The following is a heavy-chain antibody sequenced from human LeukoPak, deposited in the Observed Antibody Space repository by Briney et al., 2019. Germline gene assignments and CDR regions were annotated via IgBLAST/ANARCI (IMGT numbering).Heavy chain of an antibody. D-gene: IGHD2-15*01. CDR2: AYYSGHT. J-gene: IGHJ4*02. CDR3: ARHPFATPFDY. Sequence: SEALSLTCTVSGGSISDNYWSWIRQPPGKGLEWIGYAYYSGHTNYNSSLKSRVTMSLDTSKSQFSLRLSSVTAADTAVYFCARHPFATPFDYWGPGTLVTVSS. CDR1: GGSISDNY. V-gene: IGHV4-59*08.